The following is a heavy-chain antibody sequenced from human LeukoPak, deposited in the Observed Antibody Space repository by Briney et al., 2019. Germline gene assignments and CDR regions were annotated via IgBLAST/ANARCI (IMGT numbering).Heavy chain of an antibody. J-gene: IGHJ2*01. V-gene: IGHV4-39*07. Sequence: SETLSLTCSVSGDSISSSSYYWGWIRQPPGKGLEWIGSIYHSGSTYYNPSLKSRVTISIDTSKNQFSLKLSSVTAADTAVYYCARGYDGSGYYYRNWYFDLWGRGTLVTVSS. CDR1: GDSISSSSYY. CDR2: IYHSGST. CDR3: ARGYDGSGYYYRNWYFDL. D-gene: IGHD3-22*01.